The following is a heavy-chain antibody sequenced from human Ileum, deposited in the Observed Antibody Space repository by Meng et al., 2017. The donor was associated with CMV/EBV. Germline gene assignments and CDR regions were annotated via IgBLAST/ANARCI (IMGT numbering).Heavy chain of an antibody. CDR1: GDSITSFY. J-gene: IGHJ4*02. CDR3: ARGPGGFGDFNFDY. Sequence: QVHLQESGPGLVKPSGPLSLTCTVSGDSITSFYWSWIRQPAGKALEWIGRIYHGGSTNYNPSLKSRVTLSVDTSKNQFSMRLTSVTAADTAVYYCARGPGGFGDFNFDYWGQGTLVTVSS. D-gene: IGHD3-16*01. CDR2: IYHGGST. V-gene: IGHV4-4*07.